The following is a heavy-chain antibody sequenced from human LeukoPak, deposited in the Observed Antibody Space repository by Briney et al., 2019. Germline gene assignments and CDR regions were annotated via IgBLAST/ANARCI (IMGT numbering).Heavy chain of an antibody. CDR3: ARGRPGDYFDY. J-gene: IGHJ4*02. CDR2: INPNSGGT. D-gene: IGHD6-25*01. V-gene: IGHV1-2*02. Sequence: ASVKASCKASGYTFTGYFMHWVRQAPGQGLEWMGWINPNSGGTSYLQNFQGRVTMTRDTSISTAYMDLSRLRSDDTAVYYCARGRPGDYFDYWGQGTLVTVSS. CDR1: GYTFTGYF.